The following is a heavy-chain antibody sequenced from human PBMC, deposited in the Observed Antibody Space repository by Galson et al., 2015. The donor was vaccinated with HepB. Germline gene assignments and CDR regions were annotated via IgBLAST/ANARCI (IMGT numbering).Heavy chain of an antibody. D-gene: IGHD2-2*01. CDR1: GDSASSNSAA. Sequence: CAISGDSASSNSAAWNWIRQSPSRGLEWLGRTYYRSKWYNDYAVSVKSRIAINPDTSKNQFSLHLNSVTPEDTAVYYCARAYCISASCPNWLDPWGQGTLVTVSS. J-gene: IGHJ5*02. CDR2: TYYRSKWYN. CDR3: ARAYCISASCPNWLDP. V-gene: IGHV6-1*01.